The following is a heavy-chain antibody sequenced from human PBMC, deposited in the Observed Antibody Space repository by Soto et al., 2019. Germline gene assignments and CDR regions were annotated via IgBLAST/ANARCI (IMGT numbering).Heavy chain of an antibody. CDR1: AFTHRSYA. CDR2: ISVGGFAK. J-gene: IGHJ4*02. D-gene: IGHD3-22*01. V-gene: IGHV3-23*01. Sequence: FPCAPSAFTHRSYAICWCPQAHGKGLEWFSAISVGGFAKNHEDCVSRRFTISRDNSKNTLLLQMHSLRAEDTAVYYCAKGRESSGSYRPFDYWGQGTLVTVSS. CDR3: AKGRESSGSYRPFDY.